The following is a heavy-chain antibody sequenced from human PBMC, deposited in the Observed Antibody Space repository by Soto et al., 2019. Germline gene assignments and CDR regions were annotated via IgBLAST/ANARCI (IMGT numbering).Heavy chain of an antibody. CDR2: LKPDGSEK. V-gene: IGHV3-7*04. CDR1: GFTFTNYW. CDR3: ARGDYYDTSGPFSDAFDI. D-gene: IGHD3-22*01. J-gene: IGHJ3*02. Sequence: EVQLVESGGGLVQPGGSLRLSCAASGFTFTNYWMSWVRQAPGKGLEWVANLKPDGSEKWYVDSVKGRFTISRDNAKNSLYLQMNSLRAEDTAVYYCARGDYYDTSGPFSDAFDIWGQGTMVTVSS.